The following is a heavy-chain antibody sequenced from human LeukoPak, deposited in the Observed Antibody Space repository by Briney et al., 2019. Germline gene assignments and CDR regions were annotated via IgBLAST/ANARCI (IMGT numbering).Heavy chain of an antibody. Sequence: GGSLRLSCAASGFTFSSYSMNWVRQAPGKGLEWVSFISSSSGYIYYADSVKGRFTISRDNAKNSLYLRMNSLRAEDTAVYYCARVWFGESGWFDPWGQGTLVTVSS. V-gene: IGHV3-21*01. D-gene: IGHD3-10*01. CDR2: ISSSSGYI. CDR1: GFTFSSYS. J-gene: IGHJ5*02. CDR3: ARVWFGESGWFDP.